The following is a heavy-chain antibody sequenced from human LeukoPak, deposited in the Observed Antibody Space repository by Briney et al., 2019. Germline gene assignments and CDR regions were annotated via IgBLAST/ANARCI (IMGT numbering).Heavy chain of an antibody. CDR2: IHDSGST. CDR3: ATLHCSSSSCPPDV. J-gene: IGHJ6*02. D-gene: IGHD2-2*01. Sequence: SETLSLTCTVSGSSISSSTYYWGWIRQPPGKGLEWIGSIHDSGSTYHKPSLKSRVTISVDTSKNQFSLKLTSVTAADTAVYYCATLHCSSSSCPPDVWGQGTTVTVSS. CDR1: GSSISSSTYY. V-gene: IGHV4-39*01.